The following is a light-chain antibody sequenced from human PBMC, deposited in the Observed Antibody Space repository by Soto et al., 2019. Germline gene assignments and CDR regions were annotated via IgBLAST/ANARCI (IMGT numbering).Light chain of an antibody. V-gene: IGKV3-20*01. CDR3: QQYGSSPFT. J-gene: IGKJ2*01. Sequence: EIVLTQSPDTLSLSPGETATLSCRASQSVSSSYLAWYQQKPGQAPRLLIYGASSRATGIPDRFSGSGSGTDFTLTISRLEPEDFAVYYCQQYGSSPFTFGQGTKLEIK. CDR2: GAS. CDR1: QSVSSSY.